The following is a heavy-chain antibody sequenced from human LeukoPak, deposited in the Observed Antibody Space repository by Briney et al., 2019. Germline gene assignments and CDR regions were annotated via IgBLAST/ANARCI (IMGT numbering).Heavy chain of an antibody. CDR1: RGSISTYF. V-gene: IGHV4-4*07. D-gene: IGHD3-22*01. Sequence: SETLSLTCTVSRGSISTYFWSWIRQPAGKGLEWIGHIYSSGRTNYNPSLKSRVTMSVDTSKNQFSLRLSSVTAADTAVYYCAREGYDSSGYGVDYWGQGTLVTVSS. CDR2: IYSSGRT. CDR3: AREGYDSSGYGVDY. J-gene: IGHJ4*02.